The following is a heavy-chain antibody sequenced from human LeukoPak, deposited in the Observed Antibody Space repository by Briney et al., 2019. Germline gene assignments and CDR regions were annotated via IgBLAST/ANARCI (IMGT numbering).Heavy chain of an antibody. CDR1: GFTFSSYA. CDR2: IIGSGGST. J-gene: IGHJ4*02. Sequence: GGSLRLSCAASGFTFSSYAMSWVRQAPGKGLEWVSAIIGSGGSTYYADSVKGRFTISRDNSKSTLYLQMNSLRAEDTAVYYCAKAFGSGSYYNLNPSYFDYWGQGTLVTVSS. D-gene: IGHD3-10*01. CDR3: AKAFGSGSYYNLNPSYFDY. V-gene: IGHV3-23*01.